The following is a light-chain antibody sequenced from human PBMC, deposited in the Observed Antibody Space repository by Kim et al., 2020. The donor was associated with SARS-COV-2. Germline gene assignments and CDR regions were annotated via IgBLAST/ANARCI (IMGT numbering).Light chain of an antibody. Sequence: ITMTQFPATLSVSPGDRVTLSCRASQSVDRNIAWYQQKPGQPPRLLIYDASTRATGVADSFSGSGSMTEFTLTISSLQSEDFAVYFCQQYNKWPPWTFGRGTKVDIK. J-gene: IGKJ1*01. CDR2: DAS. CDR3: QQYNKWPPWT. CDR1: QSVDRN. V-gene: IGKV3-15*01.